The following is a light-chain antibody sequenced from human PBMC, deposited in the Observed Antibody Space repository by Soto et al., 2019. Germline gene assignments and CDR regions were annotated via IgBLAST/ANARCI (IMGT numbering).Light chain of an antibody. CDR2: GAF. J-gene: IGKJ5*01. Sequence: EIVMTQSPATLSLSPGERATLSCRASPSVTNFLAWYQQKPGQAPRLLIYGAFNMTTGIPARFSGSGSGTDVSLTTSSRVHEDAAVYYCRQRNVCPPVTFGQGTRLEIK. V-gene: IGKV3-11*01. CDR1: PSVTNF. CDR3: RQRNVCPPVT.